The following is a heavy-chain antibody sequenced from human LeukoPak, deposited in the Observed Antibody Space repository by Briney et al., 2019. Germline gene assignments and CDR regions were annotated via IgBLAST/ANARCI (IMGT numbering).Heavy chain of an antibody. Sequence: PGGSLRLSCAASGFTVSSNYMSWVRQAPGKGLEWVSVIYSSGSAYYADSVKGRFTISRDNSKNTLYLQMNSLRAEDTAVYYCARVMGIAVAGTPYYFDYWGQGTLVTVSS. V-gene: IGHV3-53*01. CDR3: ARVMGIAVAGTPYYFDY. CDR1: GFTVSSNY. CDR2: IYSSGSA. J-gene: IGHJ4*02. D-gene: IGHD6-19*01.